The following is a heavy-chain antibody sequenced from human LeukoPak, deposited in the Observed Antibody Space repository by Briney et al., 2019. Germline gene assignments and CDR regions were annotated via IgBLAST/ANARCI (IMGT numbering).Heavy chain of an antibody. D-gene: IGHD3-10*01. CDR2: INPNSGGT. CDR3: ARGNYGSGSYYNAFDI. CDR1: GYTFTGYY. Sequence: ASVKVSCKASGYTFTGYYMHWVRQAPGQGLEWMGWINPNSGGTNYAQKFQGWVTMTRDTSISTAYMELSRLRSDDTAVYYCARGNYGSGSYYNAFDIWGQGTMVTVSS. V-gene: IGHV1-2*04. J-gene: IGHJ3*02.